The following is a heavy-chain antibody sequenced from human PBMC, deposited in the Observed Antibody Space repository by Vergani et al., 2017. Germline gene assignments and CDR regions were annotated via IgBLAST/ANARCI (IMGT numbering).Heavy chain of an antibody. D-gene: IGHD3-10*01. V-gene: IGHV3-23*04. J-gene: IGHJ6*02. CDR1: GFTFSSYA. CDR2: ISGSGGST. CDR3: ARDTGLWFGELLSYGMDV. Sequence: EVQLVESGGGLVQPGGSLRLSCAASGFTFSSYAMSWVRQAPGKGLEWVSAISGSGGSTYYADSVKGRFTISRDNSRNTLYLQMNSLRADDTAVYYCARDTGLWFGELLSYGMDVWGQGTTVTVSS.